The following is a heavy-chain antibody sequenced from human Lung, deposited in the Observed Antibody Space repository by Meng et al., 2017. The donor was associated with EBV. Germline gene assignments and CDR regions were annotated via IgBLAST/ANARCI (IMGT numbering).Heavy chain of an antibody. CDR2: IPSDGSHNK. V-gene: IGHV3-30*18. CDR1: GFIFSNYG. D-gene: IGHD1-14*01. Sequence: QEELVESGGGVVQPGRSLRLSCAASGFIFSNYGFHWVRQAPGKGPEWVAIIPSDGSHNKYYADSVRGRFTISRDNSKNTLYLQMNSLRTDDTAVYYCAKDLSGRFDPWGQGTLVTVSS. CDR3: AKDLSGRFDP. J-gene: IGHJ5*02.